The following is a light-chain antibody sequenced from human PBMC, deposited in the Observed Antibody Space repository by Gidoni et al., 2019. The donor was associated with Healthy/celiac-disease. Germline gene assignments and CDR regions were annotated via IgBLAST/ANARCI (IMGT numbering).Light chain of an antibody. CDR2: GAS. CDR1: QSVSSN. Sequence: ELVLPHSPATLSVSPGESATLSCRASQSVSSNLAWYQQKPGQAPRLLIYGASTRATGIPARFSGSGSGTEFTLTISSLQSEDFAVYYCQQYNNWPLSFGQGTKVEIK. J-gene: IGKJ1*01. V-gene: IGKV3-15*01. CDR3: QQYNNWPLS.